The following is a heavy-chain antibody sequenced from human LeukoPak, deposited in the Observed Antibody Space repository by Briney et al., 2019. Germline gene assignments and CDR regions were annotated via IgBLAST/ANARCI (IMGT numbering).Heavy chain of an antibody. V-gene: IGHV3-74*01. D-gene: IGHD2-15*01. Sequence: PGGSLRLSCAASGFTFSSYWMHWVRQAPGKGLVWVSRINSDGSSTSYADSVKGRFTTSRDNAKNTLYLQMNSLRAEDTAVYYCASPGGYCSGGSCYRDNWFDPWGQGTLVTVSS. CDR3: ASPGGYCSGGSCYRDNWFDP. CDR2: INSDGSST. CDR1: GFTFSSYW. J-gene: IGHJ5*02.